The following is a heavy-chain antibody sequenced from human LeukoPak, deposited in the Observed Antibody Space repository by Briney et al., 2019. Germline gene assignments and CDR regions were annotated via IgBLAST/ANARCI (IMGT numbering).Heavy chain of an antibody. CDR2: ISYDGSNK. V-gene: IGHV3-30*03. Sequence: GRSLRLSCAASGFTFSSYGMHWVRQAPGKGLEWVAVISYDGSNKYYADSVKGRFTISRDNSKNTLYLQMNSLRAADTAVYYCARDPGKYYDILTGYYYYYYYGMDVWGKGTTVTVSS. J-gene: IGHJ6*04. D-gene: IGHD3-9*01. CDR1: GFTFSSYG. CDR3: ARDPGKYYDILTGYYYYYYYGMDV.